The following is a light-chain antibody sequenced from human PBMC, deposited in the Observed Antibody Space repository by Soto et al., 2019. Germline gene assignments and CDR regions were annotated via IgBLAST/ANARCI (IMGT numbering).Light chain of an antibody. CDR3: QQRANWPPVT. CDR1: QRVDRW. Sequence: DIQMTQSPATLSASVGDRVTITCRASQRVDRWLAWYQQKPGQAPKLLISDASTLESGVPSRFSGSGSVTEFTLTITTLEPEDFAVYFCQQRANWPPVTFGQGTKV. V-gene: IGKV1-5*01. J-gene: IGKJ1*01. CDR2: DAS.